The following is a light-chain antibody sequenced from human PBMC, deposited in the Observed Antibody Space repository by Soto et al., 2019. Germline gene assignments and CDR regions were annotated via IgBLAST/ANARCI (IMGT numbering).Light chain of an antibody. CDR1: QSVSSF. Sequence: IVLTQSPATLSLSPWERATLTCGASQSVSSFLAWYQQKPGQAPRLLIYGASIRATGIPARFSGSGSGTDFTLTISSLQAEDVAVYYCQQYYSTPQTFGQGTKVDIK. CDR2: GAS. J-gene: IGKJ1*01. V-gene: IGKV3D-15*01. CDR3: QQYYSTPQT.